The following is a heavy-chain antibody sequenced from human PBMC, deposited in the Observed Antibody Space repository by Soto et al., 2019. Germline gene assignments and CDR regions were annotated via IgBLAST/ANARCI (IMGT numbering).Heavy chain of an antibody. CDR3: AADGDGSGGNCHQYNFDF. CDR1: GFTFSKSA. J-gene: IGHJ4*01. D-gene: IGHD2-15*01. CDR2: IVVGTGDT. V-gene: IGHV1-58*01. Sequence: SVKVSCKASGFTFSKSAVQWVRQARGQRLEWIGWIVVGTGDTNYAQKFQGRVTITGDISTSTAYMELSSLRSEDTAVYYCAADGDGSGGNCHQYNFDFWGQ.